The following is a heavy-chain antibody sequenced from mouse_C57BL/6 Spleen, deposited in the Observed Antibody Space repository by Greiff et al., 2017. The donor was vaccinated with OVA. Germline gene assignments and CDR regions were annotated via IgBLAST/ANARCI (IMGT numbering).Heavy chain of an antibody. CDR3: ASPSHGRRGGYFDV. D-gene: IGHD1-1*01. V-gene: IGHV1-64*01. Sequence: QVQLKQPGAELVKPGASVKLSCKASGYTFTSYWMHWVKQRPGQGLEWIGMIHPNSGSTNYNEKFKSNATLTVDKSSSTAYMQLSSLTSEDSAVYYCASPSHGRRGGYFDVWGTGTTVTVSS. J-gene: IGHJ1*03. CDR1: GYTFTSYW. CDR2: IHPNSGST.